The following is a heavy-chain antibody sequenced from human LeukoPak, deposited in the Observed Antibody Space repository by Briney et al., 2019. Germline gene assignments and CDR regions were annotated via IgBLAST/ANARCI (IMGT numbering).Heavy chain of an antibody. V-gene: IGHV3-23*01. J-gene: IGHJ4*02. CDR3: VKGGSYSDYYFDY. CDR1: GFTFSSYA. Sequence: PGGSLRLSCAASGFTFSSYAMSWVRPAPGKGLEWVSNISGSGGATYYADSVKGRFTISRDNSKYTLYLQMNSLRAEDTAVYYCVKGGSYSDYYFDYWGQGTLVTVSS. D-gene: IGHD5-12*01. CDR2: ISGSGGAT.